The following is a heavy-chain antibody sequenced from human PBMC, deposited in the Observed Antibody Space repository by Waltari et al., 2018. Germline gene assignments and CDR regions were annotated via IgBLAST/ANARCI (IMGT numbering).Heavy chain of an antibody. V-gene: IGHV4-61*02. D-gene: IGHD2-8*01. CDR3: ARGAAYCTNGVCYSRSWFDP. Sequence: QVQLQESGPGLVKPSQTLSLTCTVSGGSISSGSYYWSWIRQPAGKGLEWIGRIYTSGRTNYNPSLKSRVTISVDTSKNQFSLKLSSVTAADTAVYYCARGAAYCTNGVCYSRSWFDPWGQGTLVIVSA. CDR1: GGSISSGSYY. CDR2: IYTSGRT. J-gene: IGHJ5*02.